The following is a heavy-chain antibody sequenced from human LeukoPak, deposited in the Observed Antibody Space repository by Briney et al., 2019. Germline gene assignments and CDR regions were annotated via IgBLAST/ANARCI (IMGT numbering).Heavy chain of an antibody. CDR2: MNHNSGNT. J-gene: IGHJ4*02. CDR3: ARRVGRDRRQQALGY. D-gene: IGHD1-26*01. Sequence: ASPKDSSMHSGYTLTISDLSWVRQAPGPGVEWMGRMNHNSGNTDYAQKFQGRVSMTRNTAKSTAYMELSSLRSEDTAVYYCARRVGRDRRQQALGYWGQGTLVTVSS. CDR1: GYTLTISD. V-gene: IGHV1-8*01.